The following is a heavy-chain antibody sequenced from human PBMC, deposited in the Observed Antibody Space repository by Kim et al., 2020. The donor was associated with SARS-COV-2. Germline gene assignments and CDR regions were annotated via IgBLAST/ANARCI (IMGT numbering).Heavy chain of an antibody. CDR1: GFTVSSNY. D-gene: IGHD1-7*01. V-gene: IGHV3-53*01. J-gene: IGHJ2*01. Sequence: GGSLRLSCAASGFTVSSNYMSWVRQAPGKGLEWVSVIYSGGSTYYADSVKGRFTISRDNAKNTLYLQMNSLRAGDTAVYYCARDGDWNYGNWYFDLWGRGTLVPVSS. CDR3: ARDGDWNYGNWYFDL. CDR2: IYSGGST.